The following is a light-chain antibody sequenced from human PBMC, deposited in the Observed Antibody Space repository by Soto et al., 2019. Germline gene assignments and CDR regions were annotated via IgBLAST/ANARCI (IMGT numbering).Light chain of an antibody. CDR3: CSYAGSSTYVV. Sequence: QSALTQPASVSGSPGQSITISCTGTSSDVGSYNLVSWYQHHPGKAPKLMIYEVSKRPSGVSNRFSGSKSGNTASLTISGLHAEDEADYYCCSYAGSSTYVVFGGGTKVTVL. CDR2: EVS. V-gene: IGLV2-23*02. CDR1: SSDVGSYNL. J-gene: IGLJ2*01.